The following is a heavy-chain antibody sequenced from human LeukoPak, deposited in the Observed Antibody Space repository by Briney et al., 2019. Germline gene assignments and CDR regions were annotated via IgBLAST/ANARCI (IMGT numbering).Heavy chain of an antibody. Sequence: ASVNVSCKASGYTFTSYYMHWVRQAPGQGLEWMGIINPSGGSTSYAQKFQGRVTMTRDMSTSTVYMELSSLRSEDMAVYYCARDYLKVVVAGTAPSAGHMDYWGQGTLVTVSS. CDR3: ARDYLKVVVAGTAPSAGHMDY. V-gene: IGHV1-46*01. CDR1: GYTFTSYY. D-gene: IGHD2-15*01. J-gene: IGHJ4*02. CDR2: INPSGGST.